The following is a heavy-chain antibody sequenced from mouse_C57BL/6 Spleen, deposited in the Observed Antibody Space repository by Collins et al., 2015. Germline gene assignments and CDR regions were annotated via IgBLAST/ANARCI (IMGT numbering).Heavy chain of an antibody. V-gene: IGHV1-55*01. D-gene: IGHD4-1*01. CDR1: GYTFTSYW. J-gene: IGHJ3*01. Sequence: QVQLQQPGAELVKPGASVKMSCKASGYTFTSYWITWVKQRPGQGLEWIGDIYPGSGSTNYNEKFKSKATLTVDTSSSTAYMQLSSLTSEDSAVYYCARGTNWDRGFAYWGQGTLVTVSA. CDR3: ARGTNWDRGFAY. CDR2: IYPGSGST.